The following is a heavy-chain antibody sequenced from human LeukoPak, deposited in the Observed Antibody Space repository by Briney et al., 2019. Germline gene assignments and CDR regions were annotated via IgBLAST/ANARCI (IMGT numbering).Heavy chain of an antibody. CDR3: ARQRSTSRGPSSDY. J-gene: IGHJ4*02. V-gene: IGHV4-38-2*02. Sequence: PSETLSLTCTVSGYSFSSGYYWGWIRQPPGKGLEWIGSIDHSGSTYYNLSLKSRVTISVDTSKKHFSLKLSSVTAADTAMYYCARQRSTSRGPSSDYWGQGTLVTVSS. D-gene: IGHD2-2*01. CDR2: IDHSGST. CDR1: GYSFSSGYY.